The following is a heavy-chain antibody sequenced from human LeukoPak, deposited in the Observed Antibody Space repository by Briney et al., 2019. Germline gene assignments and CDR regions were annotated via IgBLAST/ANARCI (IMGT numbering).Heavy chain of an antibody. CDR3: ARVRVWFGHNWIDP. Sequence: PSETLSLTCAVYGGSFSGNYWSWIRQPPGKGLEWIGESNDSGSTKYNSSLKSRVTISVDTSKKQFSLTLSSVTAADTAVYYCARVRVWFGHNWIDPWGRGTLVTVSS. CDR1: GGSFSGNY. D-gene: IGHD3-10*01. J-gene: IGHJ5*02. CDR2: SNDSGST. V-gene: IGHV4-34*01.